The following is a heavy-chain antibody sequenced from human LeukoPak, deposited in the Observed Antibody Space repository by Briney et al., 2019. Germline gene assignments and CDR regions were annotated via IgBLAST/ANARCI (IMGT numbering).Heavy chain of an antibody. CDR1: GFTFSSYA. CDR2: ISGSGGST. Sequence: GGSLRLSYAASGFTFSSYAMSWVRQAPGKGLEWVSAISGSGGSTYYADSVKGRFTISRDNSKNTLYLQMNSLRAEDTAVYYCAKPPGVVILSFFDYWGQGTLVTVSS. CDR3: AKPPGVVILSFFDY. V-gene: IGHV3-23*01. J-gene: IGHJ4*02. D-gene: IGHD3-3*01.